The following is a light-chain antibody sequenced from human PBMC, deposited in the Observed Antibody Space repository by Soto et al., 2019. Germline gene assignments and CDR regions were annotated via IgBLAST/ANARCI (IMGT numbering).Light chain of an antibody. Sequence: EIVLTQSPATLSLSPGERATLSCRASQSVSSYLAWYQQKPGQAPRLLIYDTSKRATGIPARFSGSGSGTDFTLTISILEPEDFAVYYCQQLTNWPRSFTFGPGTKVDIK. V-gene: IGKV3-11*01. CDR3: QQLTNWPRSFT. CDR2: DTS. J-gene: IGKJ3*01. CDR1: QSVSSY.